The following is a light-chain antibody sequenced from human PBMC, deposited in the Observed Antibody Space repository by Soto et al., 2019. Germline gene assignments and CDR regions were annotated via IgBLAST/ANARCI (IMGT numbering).Light chain of an antibody. CDR2: GAS. J-gene: IGKJ1*01. CDR3: QQYETFSGT. Sequence: IVLTQSPATLSLSPGERATLSCRASQSVSSSYLAWYQQKPGQAPRLLIYGASSRATGIPDRFSGSGSGTDFTLTIASLQPDDFATYYCQQYETFSGTFGPGTKVDIK. V-gene: IGKV3-20*01. CDR1: QSVSSSY.